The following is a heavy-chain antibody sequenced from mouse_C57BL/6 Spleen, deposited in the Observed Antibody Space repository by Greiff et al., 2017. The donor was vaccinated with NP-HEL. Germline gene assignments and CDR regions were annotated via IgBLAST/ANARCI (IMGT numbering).Heavy chain of an antibody. CDR2: ISSGSSTI. J-gene: IGHJ2*01. V-gene: IGHV5-17*01. CDR1: GFTFSDYG. CDR3: ARIVAYYVDY. D-gene: IGHD1-1*01. Sequence: EVQLVESGGGLVKPGGSLKLSCAASGFTFSDYGMHWVRQAPEKGLEWVAYISSGSSTIYYADTVKGRFTISRDNAKNTRFLQMTSLRSEDTAMYYCARIVAYYVDYWGQGTTLTVSS.